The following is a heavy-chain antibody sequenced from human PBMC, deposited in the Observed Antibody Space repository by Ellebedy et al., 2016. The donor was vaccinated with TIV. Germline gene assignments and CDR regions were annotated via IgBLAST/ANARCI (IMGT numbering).Heavy chain of an antibody. CDR2: IYSGGST. J-gene: IGHJ4*02. Sequence: GESLKISXAASGFTVSSNYMSWVRQAPGKGLEWVSVIYSGGSTYYADSVKGRFTISRDNSKNTLYLQMNSLRAEDTAVYYCARDLSGSYADYWGQGTLVTVSS. CDR1: GFTVSSNY. CDR3: ARDLSGSYADY. D-gene: IGHD1-26*01. V-gene: IGHV3-53*01.